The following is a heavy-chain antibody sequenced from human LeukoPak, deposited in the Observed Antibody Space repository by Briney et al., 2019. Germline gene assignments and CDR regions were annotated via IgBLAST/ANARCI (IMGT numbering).Heavy chain of an antibody. CDR1: GYTFTGYY. V-gene: IGHV1-2*02. CDR2: INPNSGGT. Sequence: ASVKVSCKASGYTFTGYYMHWVRQAPGQGLEWMGWINPNSGGTNYAQKFQGRVTMTRDTSISTAYMELSRLRSDDTAVYYCARAEEIWFGELPGGYWGQGTLVTVSS. J-gene: IGHJ4*02. CDR3: ARAEEIWFGELPGGY. D-gene: IGHD3-10*01.